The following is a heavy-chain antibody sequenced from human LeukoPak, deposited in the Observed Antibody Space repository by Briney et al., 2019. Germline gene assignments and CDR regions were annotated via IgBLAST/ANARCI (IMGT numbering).Heavy chain of an antibody. CDR3: ARGGISSSSIPYFDY. CDR2: INWNGGNT. CDR1: GFTFDDYG. J-gene: IGHJ4*02. D-gene: IGHD6-6*01. Sequence: AGGSLRLSCAASGFTFDDYGMSWVRQAPGKGLEWVSGINWNGGNTGYADSVKGRFTISRDNAKNPLYLQMNSLRAEDTALYHCARGGISSSSIPYFDYWGQGTLVTVSS. V-gene: IGHV3-20*01.